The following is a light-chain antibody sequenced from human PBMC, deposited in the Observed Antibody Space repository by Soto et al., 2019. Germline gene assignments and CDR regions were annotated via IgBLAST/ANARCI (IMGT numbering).Light chain of an antibody. CDR3: LQDYNYLT. J-gene: IGKJ3*01. CDR1: QTISSY. CDR2: SAS. Sequence: IQMTQSPASLSASVGDRVTITCRASQTISSYLNWYQQKAGAAPKLLIYSASTLQSGVPSRFSGSGSGTDFTLTISSLQPEDFATYYCLQDYNYLTFGPGTKVDIK. V-gene: IGKV1-6*01.